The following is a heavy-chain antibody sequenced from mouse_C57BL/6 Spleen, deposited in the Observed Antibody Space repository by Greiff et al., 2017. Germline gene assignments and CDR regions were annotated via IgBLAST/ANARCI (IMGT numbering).Heavy chain of an antibody. D-gene: IGHD2-4*01. V-gene: IGHV1-54*01. CDR1: GYAFTNYL. Sequence: QVHVKQSGAELVRPGTSVKVSCKASGYAFTNYLIEWVKQRPGQGLEWIGVINPGSGGTNYNEKFKGKATLTADKSSSTAYMQLSSLTSEDSAVYFCARGGTMIKGWFAYWGQGTLVTVSA. CDR3: ARGGTMIKGWFAY. CDR2: INPGSGGT. J-gene: IGHJ3*01.